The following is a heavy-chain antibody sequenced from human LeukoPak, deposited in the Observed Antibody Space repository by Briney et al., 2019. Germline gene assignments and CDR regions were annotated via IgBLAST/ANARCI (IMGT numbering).Heavy chain of an antibody. CDR2: IIPILGIA. CDR3: AGRPFGVRGVGEYFQH. CDR1: GGTFSSYA. D-gene: IGHD3-10*01. J-gene: IGHJ1*01. V-gene: IGHV1-69*04. Sequence: SVKVSCKASGGTFSSYAISWVRQAPGQGLEWMGRIIPILGIANYAQKFQGRVTITADKSTSTAYMELSSLRSEDTAVYYCAGRPFGVRGVGEYFQHWGQGTLVTVSS.